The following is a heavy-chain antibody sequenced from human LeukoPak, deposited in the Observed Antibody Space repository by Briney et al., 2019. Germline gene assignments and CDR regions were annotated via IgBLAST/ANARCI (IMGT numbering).Heavy chain of an antibody. CDR1: GGSFRGYY. CDR3: ARTRGYAFDY. D-gene: IGHD5-18*01. CDR2: INHSGST. Sequence: SETLSLTCAVYGGSFRGYYWSWIRQPPGKGLEWIGEINHSGSTNYNPSLKSRVIISVDTSKKQFSLKLSSVTAADTAVYYCARTRGYAFDYWGQGTLVTASS. V-gene: IGHV4-34*01. J-gene: IGHJ4*02.